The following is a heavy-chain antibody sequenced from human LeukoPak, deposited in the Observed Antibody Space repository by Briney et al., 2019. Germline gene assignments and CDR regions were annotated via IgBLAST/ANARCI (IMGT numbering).Heavy chain of an antibody. CDR2: IDWDDDK. D-gene: IGHD2-15*01. Sequence: SGPALVKPTQTLTLTCTFSGFSLRTRGMRVSWIRQPPGKALEWLARIDWDDDKFYITSLKTRLTISKDTSKNQVVLTMTNTDPVDTATYYCAREGRHIDYWGQGTLVTVSS. CDR1: GFSLRTRGMR. CDR3: AREGRHIDY. V-gene: IGHV2-70*04. J-gene: IGHJ4*02.